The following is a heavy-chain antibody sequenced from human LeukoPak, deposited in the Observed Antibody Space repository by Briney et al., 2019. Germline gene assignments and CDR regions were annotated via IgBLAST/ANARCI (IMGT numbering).Heavy chain of an antibody. J-gene: IGHJ4*02. V-gene: IGHV3-30*04. CDR3: AKALLY. D-gene: IGHD2-21*01. CDR1: GFTFSSFA. CDR2: ISYDGSNK. Sequence: GGSLRLSCAASGFTFSSFAMHWVRQAPGKGLEWVALISYDGSNKYYADSVKGRFTISRDNSKNTLYLQMNSLRAEDTAVYYCAKALLYWGQGTLVTVSS.